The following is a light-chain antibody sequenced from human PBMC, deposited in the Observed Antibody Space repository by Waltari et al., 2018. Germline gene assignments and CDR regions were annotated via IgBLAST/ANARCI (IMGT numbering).Light chain of an antibody. Sequence: QSALTQAASVSGAPGKSITNSCTGTSSDVGGYNYVSWYQQHPGKVPKLLIFDVSNRPSGVSNRFSGSKSGNTASLTISGLQAEDESDYYCCSFTSRSTWVFGGGTKLTVL. J-gene: IGLJ3*02. CDR2: DVS. CDR1: SSDVGGYNY. V-gene: IGLV2-14*01. CDR3: CSFTSRSTWV.